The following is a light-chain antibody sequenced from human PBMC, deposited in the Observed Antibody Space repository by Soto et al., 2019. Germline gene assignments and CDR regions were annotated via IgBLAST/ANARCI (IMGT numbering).Light chain of an antibody. CDR3: QQYNNWPPWT. Sequence: EIVMTQSPATLSVSPGERATLSCRASQSVSNNLAWYQQKAGQAPTLLIYGASTRATGIPARFSGSGSGTEFTLTISSLQSEDFAVYYCQQYNNWPPWTFGQGTKVEIK. CDR1: QSVSNN. J-gene: IGKJ1*01. CDR2: GAS. V-gene: IGKV3-15*01.